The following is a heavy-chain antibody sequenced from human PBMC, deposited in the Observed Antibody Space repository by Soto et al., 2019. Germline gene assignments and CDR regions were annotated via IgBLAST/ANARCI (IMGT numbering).Heavy chain of an antibody. CDR2: MYYGGNA. Sequence: ASETLSLTCTVSGDSIRSYSWNWIRQPPGKGLEWIGSMYYGGNANYNPSLKSRVTISVDTSKNQFSLKLSSVTAADTAVYYCARHFLRLGRVDVWGKGTTVTVSS. CDR1: GDSIRSYS. V-gene: IGHV4-59*08. D-gene: IGHD3-22*01. CDR3: ARHFLRLGRVDV. J-gene: IGHJ6*04.